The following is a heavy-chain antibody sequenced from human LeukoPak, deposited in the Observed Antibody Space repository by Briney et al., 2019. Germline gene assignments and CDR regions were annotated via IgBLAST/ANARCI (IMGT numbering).Heavy chain of an antibody. D-gene: IGHD5-12*01. CDR2: IRSKVYGGTT. J-gene: IGHJ4*02. V-gene: IGHV3-49*04. Sequence: GGSLRLSCRSSGFTFGDYVMTWVRQAPGKGLEWVGFIRSKVYGGTTEYAASVKGRFIISRDDSKGIAYLQMNSLETEDTAVYYCTRDYDGFDYWGQGTLVTVSS. CDR1: GFTFGDYV. CDR3: TRDYDGFDY.